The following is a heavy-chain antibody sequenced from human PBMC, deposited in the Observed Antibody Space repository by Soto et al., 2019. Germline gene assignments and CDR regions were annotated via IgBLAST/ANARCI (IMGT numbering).Heavy chain of an antibody. D-gene: IGHD6-13*01. J-gene: IGHJ4*02. CDR3: TRDLRIAARRYDY. CDR2: IRSKAYGGTT. CDR1: GFTFGDYA. Sequence: LRLSCTASGFTFGDYAMSWFRQAPGKGLEWVGFIRSKAYGGTTEYAASVKGRFTISRDDSKSIAYLQMNSLKTEDTAVYYCTRDLRIAARRYDYWGQGTLVTVSS. V-gene: IGHV3-49*03.